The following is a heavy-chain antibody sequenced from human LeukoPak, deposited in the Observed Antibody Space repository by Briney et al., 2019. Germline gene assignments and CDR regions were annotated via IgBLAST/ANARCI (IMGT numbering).Heavy chain of an antibody. J-gene: IGHJ6*03. D-gene: IGHD6-6*01. CDR1: GFTFGNHW. Sequence: PGGSLRLSCAASGFTFGNHWMSWVRQAPGKGLEWVATIKEDGSEKQYVDSVKGRFTISRDNAKSSLYLQMNSLRAEDTAVYYCAKDGRIAARTHYYYMDVWGKGTTVTVSS. CDR2: IKEDGSEK. V-gene: IGHV3-7*03. CDR3: AKDGRIAARTHYYYMDV.